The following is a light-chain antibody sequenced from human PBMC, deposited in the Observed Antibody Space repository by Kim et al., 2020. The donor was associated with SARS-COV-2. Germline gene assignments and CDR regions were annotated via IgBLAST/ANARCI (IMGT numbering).Light chain of an antibody. Sequence: SSTLYCTGANSDVGYCNYGSWWQQLPGKAPELIIFDVGYRPSGVSCRLSGSRTGNTASLTISGRQAEDGADYYCGSCKGRNTLMFGGGTQLTVL. J-gene: IGLJ3*02. CDR3: GSCKGRNTLM. CDR1: NSDVGYCNY. V-gene: IGLV2-14*03. CDR2: DVG.